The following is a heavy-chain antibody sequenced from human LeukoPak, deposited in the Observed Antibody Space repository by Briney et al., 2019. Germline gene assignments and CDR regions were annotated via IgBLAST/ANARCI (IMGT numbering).Heavy chain of an antibody. CDR3: ARDDSGSYYAFFDY. D-gene: IGHD1-26*01. CDR2: IYYSGST. V-gene: IGHV4-59*12. CDR1: GGSISSYY. Sequence: SETLSLTCTVSGGSISSYYWSWIRQPPGKGLEWIGYIYYSGSTNYNPSLKSRVTISVDTSKNQFSLKLSSVTAADTAVYYCARDDSGSYYAFFDYWGQGTLVTASS. J-gene: IGHJ4*02.